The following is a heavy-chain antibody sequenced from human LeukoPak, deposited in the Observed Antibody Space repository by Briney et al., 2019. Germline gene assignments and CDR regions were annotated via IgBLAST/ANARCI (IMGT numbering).Heavy chain of an antibody. V-gene: IGHV3-23*01. Sequence: PGGFLRLSCAASGFTFSTYAMSWVRQAPGKGLEWVSSISGSGGDTYYAGSVNGRFTISRDNSKNTVYLQINSLRAEDTALYYCAKSVVITDYWGQGTLVTVS. CDR2: ISGSGGDT. CDR3: AKSVVITDY. J-gene: IGHJ4*02. CDR1: GFTFSTYA. D-gene: IGHD3-22*01.